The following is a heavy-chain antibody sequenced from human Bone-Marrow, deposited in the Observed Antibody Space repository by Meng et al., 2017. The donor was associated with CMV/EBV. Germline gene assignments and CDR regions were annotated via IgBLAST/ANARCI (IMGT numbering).Heavy chain of an antibody. D-gene: IGHD4-23*01. CDR3: VRERVSTPGDAFDM. J-gene: IGHJ3*02. CDR2: ISGSDSI. V-gene: IGHV3-69-1*02. CDR1: AFSFSAYE. Sequence: GESLKISCAASAFSFSAYEMNWVRRAPGKGLEWVSYISGSDSIHYADSVKGRFTISRDNAKNVVYLQMNSLRVDDTAVYYCVRERVSTPGDAFDMWGQGTMVTV.